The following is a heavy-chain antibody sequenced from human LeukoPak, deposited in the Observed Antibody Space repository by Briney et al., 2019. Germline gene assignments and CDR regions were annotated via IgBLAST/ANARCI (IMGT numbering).Heavy chain of an antibody. Sequence: GGSLRLSCAASGFTFSTYWMHWVRQAPGKGLVWVSRISSDAITTNYADSVKGRFTISRDNAKNSLYLQMNSLRAEDTAIYYCARARSIGRDYYFDYWGQGTLVTVSS. V-gene: IGHV3-74*01. D-gene: IGHD6-6*01. CDR1: GFTFSTYW. CDR3: ARARSIGRDYYFDY. CDR2: ISSDAITT. J-gene: IGHJ4*02.